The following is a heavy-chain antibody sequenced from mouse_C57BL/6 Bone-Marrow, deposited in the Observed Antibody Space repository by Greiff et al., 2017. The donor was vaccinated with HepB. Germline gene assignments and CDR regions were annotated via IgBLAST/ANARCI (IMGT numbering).Heavy chain of an antibody. V-gene: IGHV1-50*01. J-gene: IGHJ2*01. Sequence: QVQLQQSGAELVKPGASVKLSCKASGYTFTSYWMQWVKQRPGQGLEWIGGIDPSDSNTNYNQKFKGKATLTVDTSTSTAYMQLSSLTSEDSAVYYCARDGSITTVVSTNFDYWGQGTTLTVSS. D-gene: IGHD1-1*01. CDR1: GYTFTSYW. CDR2: IDPSDSNT. CDR3: ARDGSITTVVSTNFDY.